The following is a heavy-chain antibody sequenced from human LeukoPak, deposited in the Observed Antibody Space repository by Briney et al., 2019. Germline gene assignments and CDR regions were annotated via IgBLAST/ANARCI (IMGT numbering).Heavy chain of an antibody. CDR1: GFTFSNYA. CDR2: ISGSGLTT. V-gene: IGHV3-23*01. CDR3: AKERREQSRDNYFDY. J-gene: IGHJ4*02. Sequence: SGGSLRLSCVASGFTFSNYAMSWVRLAPGRGLEWVSAISGSGLTTYYADSVKGRFTISRDTSQNTLYLQMDSLRAEDTAVYYCAKERREQSRDNYFDYWGQGTLVTVSS. D-gene: IGHD1-26*01.